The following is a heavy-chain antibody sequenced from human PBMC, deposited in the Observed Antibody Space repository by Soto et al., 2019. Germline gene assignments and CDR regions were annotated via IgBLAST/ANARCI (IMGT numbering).Heavy chain of an antibody. Sequence: GGSLRLSCAASGFTFSSYAMSWVRQAPGKGLEWVSAISGSGGSTYYENSVKGRLTISRDNSKNTLYLQRKSLRAEDTAVYYCAKVSGLGYCSSTSCYNNYYYMGVWGKGTTVTVSS. D-gene: IGHD2-2*02. J-gene: IGHJ6*03. V-gene: IGHV3-23*01. CDR1: GFTFSSYA. CDR3: AKVSGLGYCSSTSCYNNYYYMGV. CDR2: ISGSGGST.